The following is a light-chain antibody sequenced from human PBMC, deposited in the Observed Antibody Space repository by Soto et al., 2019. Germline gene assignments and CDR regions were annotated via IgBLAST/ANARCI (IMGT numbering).Light chain of an antibody. CDR2: GAS. CDR1: QSVSSSY. J-gene: IGKJ1*01. Sequence: DIVLTRSKRNLSLSPGERATLSCSAIQSVSSSYLAWYQQKRGQAPRLLIYGASSRATGIPDRFSGSGSGTDFTLTISRLEPEDFAGYYCQQYGSATLWTFGQVSKV. CDR3: QQYGSATLWT. V-gene: IGKV3-20*01.